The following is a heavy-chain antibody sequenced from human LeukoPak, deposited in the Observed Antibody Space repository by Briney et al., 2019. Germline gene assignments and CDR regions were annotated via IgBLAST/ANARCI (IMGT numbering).Heavy chain of an antibody. Sequence: PGGSLRLSCAASGFTFSSYSMNWVRQAPGKGLEWVSSISSSSSYIYYADSAKGRFTISRDNAKNSLYLQMNSLRAEDTAVYYCARSWSIAAAGINGVDYWGQGTLVTVSS. CDR1: GFTFSSYS. J-gene: IGHJ4*02. D-gene: IGHD6-13*01. CDR2: ISSSSSYI. V-gene: IGHV3-21*01. CDR3: ARSWSIAAAGINGVDY.